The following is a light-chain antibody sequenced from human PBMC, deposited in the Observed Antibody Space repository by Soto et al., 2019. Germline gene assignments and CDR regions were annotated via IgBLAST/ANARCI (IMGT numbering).Light chain of an antibody. Sequence: QSVLTQPPSVSAAPGQTVTISCSGSSSNIGNNYLSWYQHVPGTAPKLLIYDNNRRPSGIPDRFSGSKTGTSATLGITGLQTGDEADYYCGTWDTSLNSAVFGGGTQLTVL. CDR3: GTWDTSLNSAV. CDR1: SSNIGNNY. J-gene: IGLJ2*01. V-gene: IGLV1-51*01. CDR2: DNN.